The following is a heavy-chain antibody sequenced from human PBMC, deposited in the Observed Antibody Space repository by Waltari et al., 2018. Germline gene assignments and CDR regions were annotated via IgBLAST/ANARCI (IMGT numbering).Heavy chain of an antibody. CDR2: IYYSGRT. Sequence: QLQLQESGPGLVKPSETLSLTCTVSGGSISSSSYYWGWIRQPPGKGLEWIGSIYYSGRTDYHPSLKSRVTISVDTSKNQFSLKLSSVTAADTAVYYCATRIAVAGTEDYYYYGMDVWGQGTTVTVSS. V-gene: IGHV4-39*01. CDR3: ATRIAVAGTEDYYYYGMDV. CDR1: GGSISSSSYY. D-gene: IGHD6-19*01. J-gene: IGHJ6*02.